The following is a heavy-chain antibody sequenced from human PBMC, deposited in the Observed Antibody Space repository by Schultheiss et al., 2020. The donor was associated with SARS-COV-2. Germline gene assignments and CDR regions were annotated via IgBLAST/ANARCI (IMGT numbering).Heavy chain of an antibody. CDR3: AIQWTVAGQAGVYYYYYGMDV. D-gene: IGHD6-19*01. CDR1: GYTFTSYA. V-gene: IGHV1-3*02. Sequence: ASVKVSCKASGYTFTSYAMHWVRQAPGQRLEWMGWSNAGNGNTKYSQEFQGRVTITRDTSASTAYMELSSLRSEDMAVYYCAIQWTVAGQAGVYYYYYGMDVWGQGTTVTVSS. J-gene: IGHJ6*02. CDR2: SNAGNGNT.